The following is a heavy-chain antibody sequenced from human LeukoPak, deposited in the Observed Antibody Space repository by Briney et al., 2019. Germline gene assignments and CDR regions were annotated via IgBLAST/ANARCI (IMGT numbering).Heavy chain of an antibody. Sequence: GGSLRLSCVASGFTFSDYYMSWIRQAPGKGLEWVSYISSSGSTIYYADSVKGRFTISRDNAKNSLYLQMNSLRAEDTAVYYCARARDTYYYIGDYWGQGTLVTVSS. CDR3: ARARDTYYYIGDY. CDR2: ISSSGSTI. D-gene: IGHD3-10*01. J-gene: IGHJ4*02. CDR1: GFTFSDYY. V-gene: IGHV3-11*01.